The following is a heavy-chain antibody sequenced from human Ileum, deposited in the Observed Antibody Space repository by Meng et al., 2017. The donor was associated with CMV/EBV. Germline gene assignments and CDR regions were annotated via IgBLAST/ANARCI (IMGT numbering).Heavy chain of an antibody. J-gene: IGHJ6*02. CDR3: ATDTSSNTPMDV. V-gene: IGHV3-30*02. D-gene: IGHD2-2*01. CDR2: IWYDGSNE. Sequence: GGSLRLSCEASGFTFSSYAMHWVRQAPGKGLEWVAYIWYDGSNEYYADSVKGRFTISRDKSKNTLYLQMNSLRAEDTAVYYCATDTSSNTPMDVWGQGNKVTVSS. CDR1: GFTFSSYA.